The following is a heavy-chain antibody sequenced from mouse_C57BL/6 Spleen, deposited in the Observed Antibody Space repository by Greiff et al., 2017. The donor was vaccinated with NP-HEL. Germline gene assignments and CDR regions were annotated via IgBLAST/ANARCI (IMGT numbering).Heavy chain of an antibody. CDR2: IYPGSGST. D-gene: IGHD1-1*01. V-gene: IGHV1-55*01. Sequence: VKLMESGAELVKPGASVKMSCKASGYTFTSYWITWVKQRPGQGLEWIGDIYPGSGSTNYNEKFKSKATLTVDTSSSTAYMQLSSLTSEDSAVYYCARGIYYYGSSYDYWGQGTTLTVSS. CDR1: GYTFTSYW. CDR3: ARGIYYYGSSYDY. J-gene: IGHJ2*01.